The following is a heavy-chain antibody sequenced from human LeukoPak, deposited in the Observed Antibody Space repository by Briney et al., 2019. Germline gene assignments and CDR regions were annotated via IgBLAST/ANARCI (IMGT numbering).Heavy chain of an antibody. Sequence: SVKVSCKASGGTFSSYTISWVRQAPGQGLEWMGRIIPILGIANYAQKFQGRVTITADKSTSTAYMELSSLRSEDTAVYYCARVGGYDYGDYPLFSWGQGTLVTVSS. CDR1: GGTFSSYT. D-gene: IGHD4-17*01. CDR3: ARVGGYDYGDYPLFS. CDR2: IIPILGIA. V-gene: IGHV1-69*02. J-gene: IGHJ5*02.